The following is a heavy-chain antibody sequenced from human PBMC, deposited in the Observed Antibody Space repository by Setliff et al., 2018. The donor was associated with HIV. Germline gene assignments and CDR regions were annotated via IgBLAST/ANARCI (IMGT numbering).Heavy chain of an antibody. CDR1: GGSISSSSYY. V-gene: IGHV4-39*01. D-gene: IGHD6-19*01. J-gene: IGHJ4*02. Sequence: SETLSLTCTVSGGSISSSSYYWAWIRQPPGKGLEWIGSIYFGGSSHYNPSLESRVTISVDTSRSSFSLKLTSVTVADTALYYCATLQSRGWPHEIEYWGQGTLVTVSS. CDR3: ATLQSRGWPHEIEY. CDR2: IYFGGSS.